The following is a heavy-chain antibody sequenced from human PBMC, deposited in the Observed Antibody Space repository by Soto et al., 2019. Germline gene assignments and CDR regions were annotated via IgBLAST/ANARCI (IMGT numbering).Heavy chain of an antibody. CDR2: ISTDGSTT. V-gene: IGHV3-74*01. CDR1: GFIFSNYW. CDR3: ARSLVGVENI. J-gene: IGHJ3*02. D-gene: IGHD1-26*01. Sequence: GGSLRLSCAASGFIFSNYWVDWVRQAPGMGLVWVAHISTDGSTTNYADSVRGRFTISRDNAKNTLYLQMNSLRADDMAVYFCARSLVGVENIWGQGTMVTVSS.